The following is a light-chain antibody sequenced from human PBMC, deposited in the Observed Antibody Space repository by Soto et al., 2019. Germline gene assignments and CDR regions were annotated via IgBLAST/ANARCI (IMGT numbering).Light chain of an antibody. CDR3: QQRGNWPLYT. J-gene: IGKJ2*01. CDR2: DAS. CDR1: QSVRIF. Sequence: EIVLTQSPATLSLSPGERATLSCRASQSVRIFLAWYQQKPGQAPRLLIYDASNRATGIPDRFSGSGSGTDFTLTISSLEPADCAVDYCQQRGNWPLYTFGQGTKVEMK. V-gene: IGKV3-11*01.